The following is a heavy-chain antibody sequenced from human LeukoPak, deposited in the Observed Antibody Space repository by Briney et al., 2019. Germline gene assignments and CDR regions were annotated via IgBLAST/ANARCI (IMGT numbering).Heavy chain of an antibody. CDR2: TYYSGST. D-gene: IGHD4-17*01. V-gene: IGHV4-31*03. CDR1: GGSISSGGYY. CDR3: ARAPTVTTGDWFDP. Sequence: SQTLSLTCTVSGGSISSGGYYWSWIRQHPGKGLEWIGYTYYSGSTYYNPSLKSRVTISVDTSKNQFSLKLSSVTAADTAVYYCARAPTVTTGDWFDPWGQGTLVTVSS. J-gene: IGHJ5*02.